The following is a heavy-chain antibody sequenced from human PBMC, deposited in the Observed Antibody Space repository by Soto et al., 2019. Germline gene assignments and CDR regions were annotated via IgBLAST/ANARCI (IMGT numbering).Heavy chain of an antibody. J-gene: IGHJ4*02. V-gene: IGHV3-48*04. CDR1: GFTFSNAW. CDR2: ISGSGSII. D-gene: IGHD2-8*01. CDR3: ARTPPQWANFDY. Sequence: GGSLRLSCAASGFTFSNAWMNWVRQTPGKGLEWVSYISGSGSIIYYADSVKGRFTISRDNAKNSLYLQMNSLRAEDTAVYYCARTPPQWANFDYWGQGTLVTVSS.